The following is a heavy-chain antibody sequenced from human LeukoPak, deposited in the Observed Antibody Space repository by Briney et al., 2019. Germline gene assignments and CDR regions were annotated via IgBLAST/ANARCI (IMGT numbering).Heavy chain of an antibody. CDR1: GFTLSSYS. CDR3: ARVHVDIVVVPAARFTYYYYMDV. Sequence: SGGSLRLSCAASGFTLSSYSMHWVRQAPRKGLEWVANIKQDGSEKYYVDSVKGRFTISRDNAKNSLYLQMNSLRAEDTAVYYCARVHVDIVVVPAARFTYYYYMDVWGKGTTVTISS. V-gene: IGHV3-7*01. J-gene: IGHJ6*03. D-gene: IGHD2-2*01. CDR2: IKQDGSEK.